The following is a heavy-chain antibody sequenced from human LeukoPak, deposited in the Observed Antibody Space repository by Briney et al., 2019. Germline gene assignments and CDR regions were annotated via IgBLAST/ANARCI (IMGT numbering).Heavy chain of an antibody. J-gene: IGHJ4*02. CDR3: AKEVPYYGLL. CDR2: ISGSGGST. CDR1: GYTFSSYA. Sequence: ASVKVSCKASGYTFSSYAMSWVRQAPGKGLEWVSAISGSGGSTYYADSVKGRFTISRDNSKNTLYLQMNSLRAEDTAVYYCAKEVPYYGLLWGQGTLVTVSS. D-gene: IGHD3-10*01. V-gene: IGHV3-23*01.